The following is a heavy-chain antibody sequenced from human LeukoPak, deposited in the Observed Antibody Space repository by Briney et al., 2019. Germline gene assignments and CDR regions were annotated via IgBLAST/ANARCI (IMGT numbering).Heavy chain of an antibody. CDR1: GYSFTDYW. CDR3: ARGPPPETIGDAFDI. CDR2: IYPGDSDI. V-gene: IGHV5-51*01. J-gene: IGHJ3*02. D-gene: IGHD4-17*01. Sequence: GESLKISCKGSGYSFTDYWIGWVRQMPGKVLEWMGIIYPGDSDIKYSPSFQGQVTISADKSISTAYLQWSSLKASDTAMYYCARGPPPETIGDAFDIWGQGTMVTVSS.